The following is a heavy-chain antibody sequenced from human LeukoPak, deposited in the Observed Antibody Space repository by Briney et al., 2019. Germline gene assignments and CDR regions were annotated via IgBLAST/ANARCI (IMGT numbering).Heavy chain of an antibody. V-gene: IGHV1-69*05. CDR1: GGTFSSYA. CDR2: IIPIFGTA. D-gene: IGHD3-16*01. J-gene: IGHJ6*03. Sequence: GASVKVSCKASGGTFSSYAISWVRQAPGQGLEWMGRIIPIFGTANYAQKFQGRVTITTDESTSTAYMELSSLRSEDTAVYYCARGERLSSVWGTIYYYYMDVWGKGTTVTVSS. CDR3: ARGERLSSVWGTIYYYYMDV.